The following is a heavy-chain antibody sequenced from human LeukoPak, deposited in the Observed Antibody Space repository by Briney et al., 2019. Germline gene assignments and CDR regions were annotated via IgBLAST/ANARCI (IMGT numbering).Heavy chain of an antibody. CDR2: ISSSSSTI. Sequence: GGSLRLSCAASGFTFSSYSMNWVRQAPGKGLEWVSYISSSSSTIYYADSVKGRFTISRDNAKNSLYLQMNSLRAEDTAVYYCARGVITIQRPFDYYYYYMDVWGKGTTVTVSS. CDR3: ARGVITIQRPFDYYYYYMDV. CDR1: GFTFSSYS. V-gene: IGHV3-48*04. J-gene: IGHJ6*03. D-gene: IGHD3-16*01.